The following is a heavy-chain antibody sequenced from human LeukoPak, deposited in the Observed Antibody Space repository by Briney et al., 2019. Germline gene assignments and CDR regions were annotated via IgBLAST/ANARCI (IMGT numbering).Heavy chain of an antibody. Sequence: GGSLRLTCAASGFTFSTYVMSWVRQAPGKGLEWVSGISGSGDNTYYADSVKGRFTISRDNSKNTLYLQMNSLRAEDTAVYYCAKGSGYDTDFDYWARVRWSASPQ. CDR1: GFTFSTYV. D-gene: IGHD5-12*01. CDR3: AKGSGYDTDFDY. CDR2: ISGSGDNT. V-gene: IGHV3-23*01. J-gene: IGHJ4*02.